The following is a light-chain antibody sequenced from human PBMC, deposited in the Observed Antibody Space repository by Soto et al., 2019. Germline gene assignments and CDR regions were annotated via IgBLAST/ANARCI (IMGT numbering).Light chain of an antibody. CDR3: ETLDSNTRV. CDR1: SGHSSYI. Sequence: QSVLTKSSSASASLGSSVKLTCTLSSGHSSYIIGWHQQQPGKAPRYLMKLEGSGSYHKGSGVPDRFSGSSSVADRYLTISNLQFEDEADYYCETLDSNTRVFGTGTKLTVL. J-gene: IGLJ1*01. CDR2: LEGSGSY. V-gene: IGLV4-60*02.